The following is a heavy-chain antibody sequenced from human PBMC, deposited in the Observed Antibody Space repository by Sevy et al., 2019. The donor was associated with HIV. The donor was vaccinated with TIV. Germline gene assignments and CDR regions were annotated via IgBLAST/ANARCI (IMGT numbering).Heavy chain of an antibody. D-gene: IGHD3-22*01. Sequence: GGSLRLSCAASGFTFSSYAMHWVRQAPGKGLEWVAVISYDGSNKYYADSVKGRFTISRDNSKNTLYLQMNSLRAEETAVYYCARDGTVTMIVVAYFDYWGQGTLVTVSS. CDR3: ARDGTVTMIVVAYFDY. CDR1: GFTFSSYA. V-gene: IGHV3-30*04. J-gene: IGHJ4*02. CDR2: ISYDGSNK.